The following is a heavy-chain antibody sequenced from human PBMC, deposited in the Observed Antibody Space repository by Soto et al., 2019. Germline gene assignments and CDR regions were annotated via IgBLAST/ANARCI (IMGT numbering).Heavy chain of an antibody. D-gene: IGHD3-10*01. Sequence: QVQLVQSGAEVKKPGASVKVSCKASGYTFTSYGISWVRQAPGQGLEWMGWFSAYNGNTNYAQKLQGRVTMTTDTSTSTAYMELRSLRSDDTAVYYCARVVLLWFGELFRDYYGMDVWGQGTTVTVSS. CDR3: ARVVLLWFGELFRDYYGMDV. CDR1: GYTFTSYG. CDR2: FSAYNGNT. J-gene: IGHJ6*02. V-gene: IGHV1-18*01.